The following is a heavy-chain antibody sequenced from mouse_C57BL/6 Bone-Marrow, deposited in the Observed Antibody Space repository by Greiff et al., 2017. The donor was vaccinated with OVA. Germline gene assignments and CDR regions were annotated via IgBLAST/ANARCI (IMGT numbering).Heavy chain of an antibody. Sequence: EVKLVESGGDLVKPGGSLKLSCAASGFTFSSSGMSWVRQTPDKRLEWVATISSGGSYTYYPDSVKGRFTISRDNAKNTLYLQMSSLKSEDTAMYYCARRATEFAYWGQGTLVTVSA. CDR2: ISSGGSYT. J-gene: IGHJ3*01. V-gene: IGHV5-6*02. CDR3: ARRATEFAY. CDR1: GFTFSSSG.